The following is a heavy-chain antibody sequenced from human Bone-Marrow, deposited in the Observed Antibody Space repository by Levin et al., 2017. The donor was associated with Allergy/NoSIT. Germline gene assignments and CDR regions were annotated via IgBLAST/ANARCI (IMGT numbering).Heavy chain of an antibody. V-gene: IGHV1-69*01. Sequence: KISCKASGGTSSTVGITWVRQAPGQGLEWMGEIVPFYGTTTYSQKFRGRVTITAHASTSTVYMDLSSLTSEDTAMYYCARDKPGIVGSSEAFDIWGQGTMVTVSS. CDR3: ARDKPGIVGSSEAFDI. CDR2: IVPFYGTT. CDR1: GGTSSTVG. J-gene: IGHJ3*02. D-gene: IGHD1-26*01.